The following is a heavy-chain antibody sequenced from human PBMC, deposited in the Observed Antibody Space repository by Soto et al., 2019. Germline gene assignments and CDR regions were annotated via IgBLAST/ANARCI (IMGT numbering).Heavy chain of an antibody. Sequence: GGSLRLSCAASGFTFSSYWMHWVRQAPGKGLVWVSRINSDGSSTSYADSVKGRFTISRDNAKNTLYLQMNSLRAEDTAVYYCAHSGVAGPFDYWGQGTLVTVSS. CDR3: AHSGVAGPFDY. J-gene: IGHJ4*02. CDR2: INSDGSST. CDR1: GFTFSSYW. D-gene: IGHD6-19*01. V-gene: IGHV3-74*01.